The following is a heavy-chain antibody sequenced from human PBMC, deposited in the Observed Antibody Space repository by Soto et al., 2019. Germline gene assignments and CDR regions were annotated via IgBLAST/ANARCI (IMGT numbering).Heavy chain of an antibody. CDR3: SLDSSGAGSQYYYYGMEV. CDR1: GESITSGGYY. Sequence: SETLSLTCTVSGESITSGGYYWSWLRQQPGKGLEWIGYIYHSGGASYNPSLRGRAVISIDTSKNQFFLRMNAVTAADTATSYCSLDSSGAGSQYYYYGMEVWGQGTTVTVSS. CDR2: IYHSGGA. J-gene: IGHJ6*02. V-gene: IGHV4-31*03. D-gene: IGHD3-10*01.